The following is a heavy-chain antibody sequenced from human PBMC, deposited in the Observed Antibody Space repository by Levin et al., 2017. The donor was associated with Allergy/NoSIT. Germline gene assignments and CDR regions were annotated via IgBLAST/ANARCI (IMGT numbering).Heavy chain of an antibody. Sequence: GESLKISCAASGFTFSSYGMHWVRQAPGKGLEWVAVISYDGSNKYYADSVKGRFTISRDNSKNTLYLHMNSLRAEDTAVYYCAKELYRNDAFDIWGQGTMVTVSS. CDR3: AKELYRNDAFDI. CDR1: GFTFSSYG. D-gene: IGHD2-2*02. J-gene: IGHJ3*02. V-gene: IGHV3-30*18. CDR2: ISYDGSNK.